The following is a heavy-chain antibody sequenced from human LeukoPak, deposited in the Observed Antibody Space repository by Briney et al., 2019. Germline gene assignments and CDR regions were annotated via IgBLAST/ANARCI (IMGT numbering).Heavy chain of an antibody. CDR3: VLKGYSSSWYVDY. CDR2: IYPGDSDT. Sequence: GESLKISCKGSGYSFTSYWIGWVRQMPGKGLEWMVIIYPGDSDTRYSPSFQGQVTISADKSISTAYLQWSSLKASDTAMYYCVLKGYSSSWYVDYWGQGTLVTVSS. V-gene: IGHV5-51*01. J-gene: IGHJ4*02. CDR1: GYSFTSYW. D-gene: IGHD6-13*01.